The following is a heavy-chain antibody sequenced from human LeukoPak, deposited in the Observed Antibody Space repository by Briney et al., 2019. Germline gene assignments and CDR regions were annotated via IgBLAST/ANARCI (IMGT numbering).Heavy chain of an antibody. CDR1: GFTVSSNY. V-gene: IGHV3-66*01. CDR2: IYSGGST. Sequence: GGSLRLSCAASGFTVSSNYMSWVRQAPGKGLEWVSVIYSGGSTYYADSVKGRFTISRDNSKNTLYLQMNSLRAEDTAVYYCAREGGYDYGLYYFDYWGQGTLVTVSS. D-gene: IGHD5-12*01. J-gene: IGHJ4*02. CDR3: AREGGYDYGLYYFDY.